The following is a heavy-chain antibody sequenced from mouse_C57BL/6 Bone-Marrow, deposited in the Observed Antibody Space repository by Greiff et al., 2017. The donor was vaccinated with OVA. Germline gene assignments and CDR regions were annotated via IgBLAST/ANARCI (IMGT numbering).Heavy chain of an antibody. D-gene: IGHD2-2*01. CDR1: GYTFTDHT. J-gene: IGHJ3*01. V-gene: IGHV1-78*01. CDR3: ARAMVTTPWFAY. Sequence: VKVVESDAELVKPGASVKISCKVSGYTFTDHTIHWMKQRPEPGLEWIGYIYPRDGSTKYNEKFKGKATLTADKSSSTAYMQLNSLTSEDSAVYCCARAMVTTPWFAYWGQGTLVTVSA. CDR2: IYPRDGST.